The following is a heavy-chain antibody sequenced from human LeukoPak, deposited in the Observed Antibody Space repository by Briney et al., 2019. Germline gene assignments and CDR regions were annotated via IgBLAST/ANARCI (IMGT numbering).Heavy chain of an antibody. J-gene: IGHJ3*02. Sequence: PGGSLRLSCAASGFTFSSYAMSWVRQAPGKGLEWVSGISGSGGSTYYADSVKGRFTISRDNSKNTLYLQMNSLRAEDTAVYYCASLAARPVYAFDIWGQGTMVTVSS. CDR1: GFTFSSYA. CDR3: ASLAARPVYAFDI. V-gene: IGHV3-23*01. D-gene: IGHD6-6*01. CDR2: ISGSGGST.